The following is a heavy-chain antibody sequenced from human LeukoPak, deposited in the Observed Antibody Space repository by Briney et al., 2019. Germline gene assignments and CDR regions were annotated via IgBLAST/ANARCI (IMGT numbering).Heavy chain of an antibody. CDR1: GFRFSGYG. D-gene: IGHD3-10*01. CDR3: ARFVGSYYAESFDL. Sequence: GGSLRLSCEGSGFRFSGYGMHWVRQAPGKGLEWVGDIWCGGSNSDYVDPVKGRFTISRDNSKHTLYLQMNSLRAEDTAVYYCARFVGSYYAESFDLWGQGNPVTASS. V-gene: IGHV3-33*01. CDR2: IWCGGSNS. J-gene: IGHJ4*02.